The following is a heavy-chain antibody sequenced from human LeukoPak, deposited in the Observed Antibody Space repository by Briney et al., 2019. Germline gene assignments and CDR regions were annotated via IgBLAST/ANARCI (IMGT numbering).Heavy chain of an antibody. J-gene: IGHJ4*02. CDR2: IYTSGST. CDR1: GGSFSGYY. D-gene: IGHD2-2*01. Sequence: SETLSLTCAVYGGSFSGYYWSWIRQPAGKGLEWIGRIYTSGSTNYNPSLKSRVTMSVDTSKNQFSLKLSSVTAADTAVYYCAGGYCSSTSCLTDYWGQGTLVTVSS. V-gene: IGHV4-59*10. CDR3: AGGYCSSTSCLTDY.